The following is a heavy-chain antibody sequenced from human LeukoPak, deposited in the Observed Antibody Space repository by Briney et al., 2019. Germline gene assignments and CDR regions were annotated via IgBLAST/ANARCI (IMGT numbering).Heavy chain of an antibody. V-gene: IGHV4-31*03. CDR2: IYYSGST. CDR3: ARDKPITMIVVREPYGMDV. Sequence: SETLSLTCTVSGGSISSGGYYWSWIRQHPGKGLEWIGYIYYSGSTYYNPSLKSRVTISVDTSKNQFSLKLSSVTAADTAVYYCARDKPITMIVVREPYGMDVWGQGTTVTVSS. J-gene: IGHJ6*02. CDR1: GGSISSGGYY. D-gene: IGHD3-22*01.